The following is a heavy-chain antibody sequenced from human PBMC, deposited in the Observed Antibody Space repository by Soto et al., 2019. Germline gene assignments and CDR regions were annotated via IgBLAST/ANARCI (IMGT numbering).Heavy chain of an antibody. J-gene: IGHJ5*01. CDR1: GGSISSSSYY. CDR3: AREFEGQDFGVVINWFES. D-gene: IGHD3-3*01. CDR2: IYYSGST. Sequence: PSETLSLTCTVSGGSISSSSYYWGWIRQPPGKGLEWIGSIYYSGSTYYNPSLKSRVTISVDTSKNQFSLKLSSVTAADTAVYNCAREFEGQDFGVVINWFESRGQGTLVTVSS. V-gene: IGHV4-39*02.